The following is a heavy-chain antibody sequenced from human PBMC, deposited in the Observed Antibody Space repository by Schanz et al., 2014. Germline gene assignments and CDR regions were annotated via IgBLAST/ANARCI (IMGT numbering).Heavy chain of an antibody. J-gene: IGHJ4*02. V-gene: IGHV1-18*01. CDR3: ASSGAGYSSSWDFDY. CDR1: GYTFISYG. Sequence: QVQLVQSGAEVRKPGASVKVSCKASGYTFISYGISWVRQAPGQGLEWLGWISGSNGNTNYTQKFQGRVTITADKSTFTAYMDVSSLRSEDTAVYYCASSGAGYSSSWDFDYWGQGTLXTVSS. CDR2: ISGSNGNT. D-gene: IGHD6-13*01.